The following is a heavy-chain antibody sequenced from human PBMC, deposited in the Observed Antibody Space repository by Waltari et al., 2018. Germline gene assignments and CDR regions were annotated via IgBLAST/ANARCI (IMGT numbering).Heavy chain of an antibody. CDR3: GRGYSGYDT. CDR2: IYYTGNT. Sequence: QVQLQESGPGLVQPSETLPLTCTAPCGPLSGYFWSWIRQPPGKGLAWIGYIYYTGNTNYNPSLKSRVTISVDTSKNQFSLKLRSVTAADTAVYYCGRGYSGYDTWGQGTLVTVSS. CDR1: CGPLSGYF. J-gene: IGHJ5*02. V-gene: IGHV4-59*01. D-gene: IGHD5-12*01.